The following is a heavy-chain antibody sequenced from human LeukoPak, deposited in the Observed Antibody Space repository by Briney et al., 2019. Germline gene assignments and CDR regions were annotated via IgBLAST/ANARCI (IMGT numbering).Heavy chain of an antibody. CDR2: ISSSGSTI. CDR1: EFTFSPYN. V-gene: IGHV3-48*01. D-gene: IGHD3-3*01. CDR3: AKTSLSDPSGHYYYMDV. J-gene: IGHJ6*03. Sequence: GGSLRLSCAASEFTFSPYNMNWVRQAPGKGLEWVSYISSSGSTIYYADSVKARFTISRDNSQNTVSLQLNNLRIEDTALYYCAKTSLSDPSGHYYYMDVWGKGTTVTVSS.